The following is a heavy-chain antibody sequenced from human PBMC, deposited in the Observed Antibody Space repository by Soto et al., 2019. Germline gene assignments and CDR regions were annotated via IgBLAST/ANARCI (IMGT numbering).Heavy chain of an antibody. CDR2: IYPGDSDT. CDR3: ARLAEGPYSWELLGPYFDY. D-gene: IGHD1-26*01. Sequence: GESLKISCKGSGYSFTSYWIGWVRQMPGKGLEWMGIIYPGDSDTRYSPSFQGQVTISADKSISTAYLQWSSLKASDTAMYYCARLAEGPYSWELLGPYFDYWGQGTLVTVSS. J-gene: IGHJ4*02. CDR1: GYSFTSYW. V-gene: IGHV5-51*01.